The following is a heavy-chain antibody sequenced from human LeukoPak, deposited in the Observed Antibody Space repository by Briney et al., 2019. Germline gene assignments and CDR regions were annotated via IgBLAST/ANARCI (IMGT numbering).Heavy chain of an antibody. CDR2: SSSRSMYI. V-gene: IGHV3-21*01. D-gene: IGHD2-15*01. CDR3: ASCSGGSCYSGRIDY. Sequence: GGPLRLSCAASGFTFSSYSMNWVRQAPGKGLEWGSSSSSRSMYIYYAYSVKGRFPISRDNAKNSLYLQMNSLRAEDTAVYYCASCSGGSCYSGRIDYWGQGTLVTVSS. J-gene: IGHJ4*02. CDR1: GFTFSSYS.